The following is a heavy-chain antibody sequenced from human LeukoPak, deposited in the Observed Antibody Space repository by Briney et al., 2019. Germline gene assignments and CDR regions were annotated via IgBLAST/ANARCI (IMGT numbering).Heavy chain of an antibody. CDR1: GFTFSSYG. J-gene: IGHJ6*03. Sequence: GGSLRLSCAASGFTFSSYGMHWVRQAPGKGLEWVAVIPYDGSNKYYAESVKVRFTISRDNAKNSLYLQMNSLRAEDTAVYYCARVGSYYDFWSGYPYYYYYMDVWGKGTTVTVSS. V-gene: IGHV3-30*03. D-gene: IGHD3-3*01. CDR2: IPYDGSNK. CDR3: ARVGSYYDFWSGYPYYYYYMDV.